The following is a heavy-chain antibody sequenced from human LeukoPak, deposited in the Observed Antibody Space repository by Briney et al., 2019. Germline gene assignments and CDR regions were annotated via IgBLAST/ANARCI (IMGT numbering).Heavy chain of an antibody. D-gene: IGHD3-10*01. V-gene: IGHV3-23*01. J-gene: IGHJ5*02. CDR1: GFKFEDFT. CDR3: AKGPAMVRGTFDP. Sequence: GGSLRLSCTSSGFKFEDFTLSWFRQAPGKGLEWVSSISGSGGNTYYADSVKGRFTISRDYSKNTLYLQMNSLRTEETAVYYCAKGPAMVRGTFDPWGQGTLVTVSS. CDR2: ISGSGGNT.